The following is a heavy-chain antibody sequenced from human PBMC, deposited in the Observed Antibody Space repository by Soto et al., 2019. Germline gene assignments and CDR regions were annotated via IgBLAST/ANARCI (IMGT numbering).Heavy chain of an antibody. V-gene: IGHV1-2*04. J-gene: IGHJ4*02. CDR3: ARAGGITMVRGVTERFDY. CDR2: INPNSGGT. D-gene: IGHD3-10*01. CDR1: GYTFTGYY. Sequence: GASVKVSCKASGYTFTGYYMHWVRQAPGQGLEWMGWINPNSGGTNYAQKFQGWVTTTRDTSISTAYMELSRLRSDDTAVYYCARAGGITMVRGVTERFDYWGQGTLVTVSS.